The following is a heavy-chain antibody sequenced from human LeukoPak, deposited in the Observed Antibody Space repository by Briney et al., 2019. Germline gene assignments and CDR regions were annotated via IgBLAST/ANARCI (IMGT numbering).Heavy chain of an antibody. CDR3: ARGGGTSDY. D-gene: IGHD1-26*01. J-gene: IGHJ4*02. V-gene: IGHV3-7*05. CDR1: GFTFSNYW. Sequence: PGGSLRLSCAASGFTFSNYWTTWVRQAPGKGLEWVANIKQDGSEQHYVDSAKGRFTISRDNAKNSLYLQMNSLRAEDTAVYYCARGGGTSDYWGQGTLVTVSS. CDR2: IKQDGSEQ.